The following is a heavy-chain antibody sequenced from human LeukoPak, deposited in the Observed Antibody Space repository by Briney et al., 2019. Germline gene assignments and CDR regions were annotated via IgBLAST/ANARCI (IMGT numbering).Heavy chain of an antibody. J-gene: IGHJ4*02. Sequence: ASVNVSCKASGCTFTSYGISWVRQPPAQVVEWMGWISAYNCNTNYAQKLKGRVTMTTDTSTSTAYMELRRLISDDTAVNYCARESGGYFLLFWGQGTLVTVSS. CDR2: ISAYNCNT. CDR1: GCTFTSYG. D-gene: IGHD1-26*01. V-gene: IGHV1-18*01. CDR3: ARESGGYFLLF.